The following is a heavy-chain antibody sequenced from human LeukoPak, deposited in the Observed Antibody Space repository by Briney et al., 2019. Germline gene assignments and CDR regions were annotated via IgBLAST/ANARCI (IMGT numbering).Heavy chain of an antibody. V-gene: IGHV1-2*02. D-gene: IGHD2-2*01. CDR1: GYTFTAYY. CDR3: ARDRVVVPAAFDY. Sequence: ASVKVSCKASGYTFTAYYMHWVLQAPGQGLEWMGWINPNSGGTNYAQKFQGRVTMTRDTSISTAYMELSRLRSDDTAVYYCARDRVVVPAAFDYWGQGTLVTVSS. J-gene: IGHJ4*02. CDR2: INPNSGGT.